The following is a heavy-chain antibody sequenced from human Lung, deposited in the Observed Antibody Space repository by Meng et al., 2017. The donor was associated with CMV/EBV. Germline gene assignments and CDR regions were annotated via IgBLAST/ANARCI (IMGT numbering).Heavy chain of an antibody. CDR3: ARSITIFQIDY. V-gene: IGHV1-18*01. Sequence: SXXVSCNASDYSFTSYGITWVRQAPGQGLEWMGWINTYNGNTNYAQKFQGRVTMTTDTSTSTAYMELRSLRSDDRAVYYCARSITIFQIDYWCQGTLVTVSS. CDR2: INTYNGNT. D-gene: IGHD3-9*01. CDR1: DYSFTSYG. J-gene: IGHJ4*02.